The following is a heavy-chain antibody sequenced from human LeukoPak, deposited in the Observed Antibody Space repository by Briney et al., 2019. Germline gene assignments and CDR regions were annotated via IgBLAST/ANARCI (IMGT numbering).Heavy chain of an antibody. D-gene: IGHD3-22*01. J-gene: IGHJ4*02. CDR2: ISSSSSYI. V-gene: IGHV3-21*01. CDR3: ARDSHRYYYDSSGYYGPL. Sequence: GGSLRLSCAASGFTFSSYSMNWVRQAPGKGLEWVSSISSSSSYIYYADSVKGRFTISRDNAKNSLYLQMNSLGAEDTAVYYCARDSHRYYYDSSGYYGPLWGQGTLVTVSS. CDR1: GFTFSSYS.